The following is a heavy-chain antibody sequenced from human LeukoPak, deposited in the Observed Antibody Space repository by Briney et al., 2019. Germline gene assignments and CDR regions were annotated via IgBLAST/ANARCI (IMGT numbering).Heavy chain of an antibody. D-gene: IGHD6-13*01. Sequence: PGGSLRLSCAASRFTFSSYGMSSVRQAPGKGLEWVSGISSSGGSTYYADSVKGRFTISRDNSKNTLYLQMNSLRAEDTAVYYCAKDSGSSWFPIDYWGQGTLVTVSS. V-gene: IGHV3-23*01. CDR1: RFTFSSYG. J-gene: IGHJ4*02. CDR3: AKDSGSSWFPIDY. CDR2: ISSSGGST.